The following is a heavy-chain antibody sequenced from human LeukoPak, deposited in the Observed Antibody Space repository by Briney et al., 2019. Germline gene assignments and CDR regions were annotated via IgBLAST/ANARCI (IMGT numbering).Heavy chain of an antibody. J-gene: IGHJ6*02. D-gene: IGHD3-3*01. Sequence: SETLSLTCTVSGGSISSYYWSWIRQPPGKGLEWIGYIYYSGSTNYNPSPKSRVTISVDTSKNQFSLKLSSVTAADTAVYYCAAMTPTYDFWSGYYYYYYGMDVWGQGTTVTVSS. CDR3: AAMTPTYDFWSGYYYYYYGMDV. CDR1: GGSISSYY. CDR2: IYYSGST. V-gene: IGHV4-59*01.